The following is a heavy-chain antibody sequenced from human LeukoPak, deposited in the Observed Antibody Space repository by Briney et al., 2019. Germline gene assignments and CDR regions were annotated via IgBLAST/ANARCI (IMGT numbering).Heavy chain of an antibody. D-gene: IGHD3-10*01. Sequence: QPGGSLRLSCAASGFTFSSYWMHWVRQAPGKGLEWVSRINSDGSITSYADSVEGRFTIPRDNAKNTLYLQMNSLRAEDTAVYYCARGFSTYFDYWGQGTLVTVSS. CDR1: GFTFSSYW. CDR3: ARGFSTYFDY. V-gene: IGHV3-74*01. CDR2: INSDGSIT. J-gene: IGHJ4*02.